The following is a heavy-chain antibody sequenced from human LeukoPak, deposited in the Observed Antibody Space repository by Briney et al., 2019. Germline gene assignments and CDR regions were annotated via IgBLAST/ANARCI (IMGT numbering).Heavy chain of an antibody. J-gene: IGHJ4*02. CDR2: IYYSGST. CDR1: GASISSYY. D-gene: IGHD3-22*01. Sequence: SETLSLTCTVSGASISSYYCSWIRQPPGKGLEWIGYIYYSGSTNYNPSLKSRVTMSVDTSKNQFSLKLSSVTAADTAVYYCARGRGYDSSGYPDYWAREPWSPSPQ. V-gene: IGHV4-59*01. CDR3: ARGRGYDSSGYPDY.